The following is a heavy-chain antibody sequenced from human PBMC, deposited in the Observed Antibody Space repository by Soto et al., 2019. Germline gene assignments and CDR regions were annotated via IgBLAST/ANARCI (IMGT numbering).Heavy chain of an antibody. CDR1: GFTFSSYG. Sequence: GGSLRLSCAASGFTFSSYGMHWVRQAPGKGLEWVAVIWYDGSNKYYADSVKGRFTISRDNSKNTLYLQMNSLRAEDTAVYYCARGGLLIRRWYYFDYWGQGTLVTVSS. D-gene: IGHD1-26*01. CDR2: IWYDGSNK. J-gene: IGHJ4*02. V-gene: IGHV3-33*01. CDR3: ARGGLLIRRWYYFDY.